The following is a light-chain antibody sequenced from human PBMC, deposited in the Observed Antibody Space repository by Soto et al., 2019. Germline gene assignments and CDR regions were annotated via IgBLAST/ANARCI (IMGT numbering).Light chain of an antibody. CDR1: SDDVGAFNY. V-gene: IGLV2-14*01. Sequence: QSVLTQPASVSGSPGQSITISCTGTSDDVGAFNYVSWYQQHPGKAPKLMIFEVSRRPSGVSNRFSGSKSGNTASLTISGLQPEDEADYYCTSYASSVNYVFGTGTKVTVL. CDR3: TSYASSVNYV. CDR2: EVS. J-gene: IGLJ1*01.